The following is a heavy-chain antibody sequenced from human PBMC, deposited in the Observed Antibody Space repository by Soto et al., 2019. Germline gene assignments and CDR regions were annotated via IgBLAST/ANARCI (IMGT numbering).Heavy chain of an antibody. CDR1: GFTFSNAW. V-gene: IGHV3-15*01. D-gene: IGHD2-15*01. CDR2: NKSKTDGGTT. Sequence: GGSLRLSCAASGFTFSNAWMSWVRQAPGKGLEWVGRNKSKTDGGTTDYAAPVKGRFTISRDDSKNTLYLQMNSLKTEDTAVYYCTTHRVRYCSGGSCYGLYGYWGQGTLVTV. CDR3: TTHRVRYCSGGSCYGLYGY. J-gene: IGHJ4*02.